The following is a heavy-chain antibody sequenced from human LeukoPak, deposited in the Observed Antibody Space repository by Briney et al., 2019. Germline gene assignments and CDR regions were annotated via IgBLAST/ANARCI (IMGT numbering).Heavy chain of an antibody. CDR2: ISSSGSTI. J-gene: IGHJ4*02. V-gene: IGHV3-11*01. CDR3: ARDQGGYSSSWNPPYSDY. CDR1: GFTFSDYY. Sequence: GGSLRLSCAASGFTFSDYYMSWIRQAPGKGLEWVSYISSSGSTIYYTDSVKGRFTISRDNAKNSLYLQMNSLRAEDTAVYYCARDQGGYSSSWNPPYSDYWGQGTLVTVSS. D-gene: IGHD6-13*01.